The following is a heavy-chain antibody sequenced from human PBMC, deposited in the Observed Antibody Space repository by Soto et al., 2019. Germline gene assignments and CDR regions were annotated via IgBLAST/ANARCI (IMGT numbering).Heavy chain of an antibody. V-gene: IGHV3-64*02. CDR3: ARDGLRQYAFDI. CDR1: GFTFSSYA. CDR2: ISTNGGST. Sequence: GGSLRLSCSASGFTFSSYAMHWVRQAPGKGLEYVSSISTNGGSTHYADSVKGRFTISRDNSKNTLYLQMGSLRAEDMAVYYCARDGLRQYAFDIWGQGTMVTVSS. J-gene: IGHJ3*02. D-gene: IGHD4-17*01.